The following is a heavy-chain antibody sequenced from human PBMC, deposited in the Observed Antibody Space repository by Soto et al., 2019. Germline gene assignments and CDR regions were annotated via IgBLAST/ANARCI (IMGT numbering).Heavy chain of an antibody. D-gene: IGHD3-3*01. CDR1: GFTFSSYA. CDR3: AKALESGYYYYYMDV. Sequence: EVQLLESGGGLVQPGGSLRLSCAASGFTFSSYAMSWVRQAPGKGLEWVSTISGGGGSTYYGDSVKGRCTISRDNSKNTLFLQMNGLRADDTAVYYCAKALESGYYYYYMDVWGKGTTVTVSS. J-gene: IGHJ6*03. V-gene: IGHV3-23*01. CDR2: ISGGGGST.